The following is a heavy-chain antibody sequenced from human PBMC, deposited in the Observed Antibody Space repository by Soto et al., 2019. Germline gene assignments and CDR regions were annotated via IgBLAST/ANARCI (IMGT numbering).Heavy chain of an antibody. CDR2: IIPIFGTA. CDR1: GGTFSSYA. Sequence: QVQLVQSGAEVKKPGSSVKVSCKASGGTFSSYAISWVRQAPGQGLEWMGGIIPIFGTANYAQKFQGRVTITADESTSAAYMELRRLSSEDTDVYYCARDLRYSSSSGCFDHWGQGTLVTFSS. CDR3: ARDLRYSSSSGCFDH. V-gene: IGHV1-69*12. D-gene: IGHD6-6*01. J-gene: IGHJ5*02.